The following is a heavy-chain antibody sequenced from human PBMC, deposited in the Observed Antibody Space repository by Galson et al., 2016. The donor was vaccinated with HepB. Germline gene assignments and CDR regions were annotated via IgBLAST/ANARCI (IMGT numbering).Heavy chain of an antibody. V-gene: IGHV3-53*01. J-gene: IGHJ4*02. D-gene: IGHD1-26*01. CDR2: IYSGGTT. CDR1: GFTVGNNY. Sequence: GSLRLSCAASGFTVGNNYMKWVRQAPGKGLEWVSLIYSGGTTYYSDSVKGRFTISRDSSKNTLYLQMNSLRVEDTAMYYCARGVIVGITGDFWGQGTLVTVSS. CDR3: ARGVIVGITGDF.